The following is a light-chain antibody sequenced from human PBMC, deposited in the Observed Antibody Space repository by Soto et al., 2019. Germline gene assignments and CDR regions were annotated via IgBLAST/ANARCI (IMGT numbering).Light chain of an antibody. CDR2: DAS. CDR1: QSISSY. V-gene: IGKV1-5*01. J-gene: IGKJ2*01. Sequence: DIPMTQSPSTLSASVGDRVTITCRASQSISSYLAWYQQKPGKAPKVLIYDASSLESGVPSRFSGSGSGTEFTLTISSLQPDDFATYYCQQYNYYSPYTFGQGTMLEIK. CDR3: QQYNYYSPYT.